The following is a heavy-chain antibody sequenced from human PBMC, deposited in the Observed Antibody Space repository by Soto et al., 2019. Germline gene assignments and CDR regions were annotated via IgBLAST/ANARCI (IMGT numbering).Heavy chain of an antibody. J-gene: IGHJ5*02. D-gene: IGHD5-12*01. V-gene: IGHV4-34*01. CDR2: INHSGST. CDR1: GGSFSGYY. CDR3: ARGRLIVATISNWFDP. Sequence: SETLALTCAVYGGSFSGYYWSWIRQTPGKGLEWIGEINHSGSTNYNPSLKSRVTISVDTSKNQFSLKLSSVTAADTAVYYCARGRLIVATISNWFDPWGQGTLVTVSS.